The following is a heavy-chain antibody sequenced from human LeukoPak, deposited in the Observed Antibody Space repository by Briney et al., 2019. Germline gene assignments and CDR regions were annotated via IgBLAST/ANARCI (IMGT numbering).Heavy chain of an antibody. D-gene: IGHD2-15*01. CDR2: IKQDGSDK. CDR3: ARGGGHLDC. CDR1: GFTFRSYW. J-gene: IGHJ4*02. Sequence: GGSLRLSCAACGFTFRSYWMSWVRQAPGKGLEWVANIKQDGSDKYYLTSVRGRFTISRDNAKNSLFLQMNSLRVEDTAVYYCARGGGHLDCWGQGTLATVSS. V-gene: IGHV3-7*03.